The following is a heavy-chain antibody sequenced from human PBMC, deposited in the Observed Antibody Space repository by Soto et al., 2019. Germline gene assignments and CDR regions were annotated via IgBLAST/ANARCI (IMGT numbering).Heavy chain of an antibody. Sequence: PSETLSLTCAVYGGSFSGYCWSWIRQPPGKGLEWIGEINHSGSTNYNPSLKSRVTISVDTSKNQFSLKLSSVTAADTAVYYCARGLVRGAYGGNSGWGQGTLVTVSS. V-gene: IGHV4-34*01. J-gene: IGHJ4*02. CDR3: ARGLVRGAYGGNSG. D-gene: IGHD4-17*01. CDR2: INHSGST. CDR1: GGSFSGYC.